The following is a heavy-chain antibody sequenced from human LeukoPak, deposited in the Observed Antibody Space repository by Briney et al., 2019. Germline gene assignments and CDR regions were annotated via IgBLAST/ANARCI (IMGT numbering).Heavy chain of an antibody. CDR3: ARGPRGYDSSGLDY. J-gene: IGHJ4*02. CDR1: GGSFSGYY. CDR2: INHSGST. Sequence: SETLSLTCAVYGGSFSGYYWSWLRQPPGKGLEWIGEINHSGSTNYNPSLKSRVTISVDTSKNQFSLKLSSVTAADTAVYYCARGPRGYDSSGLDYWGQGTLVTVSS. V-gene: IGHV4-34*01. D-gene: IGHD3-22*01.